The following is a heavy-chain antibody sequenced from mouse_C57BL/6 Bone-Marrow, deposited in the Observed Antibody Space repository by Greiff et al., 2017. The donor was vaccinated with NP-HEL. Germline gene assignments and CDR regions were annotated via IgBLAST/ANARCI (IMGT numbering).Heavy chain of an antibody. Sequence: VQLQQSGPGLVQPSQSLSITCTVSGFSLTSYGVHWVRQSPGKGLEWLGVIWSGGSTDYNAAFISRLSISKDKSKSQVFCKRNSLQADDTAMYDGARKGLGRGFAYWGQGTLVTVSA. J-gene: IGHJ3*01. CDR2: IWSGGST. V-gene: IGHV2-2*01. D-gene: IGHD4-1*01. CDR1: GFSLTSYG. CDR3: ARKGLGRGFAY.